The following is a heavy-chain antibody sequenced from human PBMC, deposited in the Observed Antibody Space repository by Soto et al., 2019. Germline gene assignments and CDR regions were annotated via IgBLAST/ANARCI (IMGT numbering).Heavy chain of an antibody. CDR2: IIPIFGTA. Sequence: ASVKVSCKASGGTFSSYAISWVRQAPGQGLEWMGGIIPIFGTANYAQKFQGRVTITADESTSTAYMELSSLRSEDTAVYYCARDRYGYNYCSEDTPALDYWGQGTLVTVSS. J-gene: IGHJ4*02. CDR3: ARDRYGYNYCSEDTPALDY. CDR1: GGTFSSYA. D-gene: IGHD5-18*01. V-gene: IGHV1-69*13.